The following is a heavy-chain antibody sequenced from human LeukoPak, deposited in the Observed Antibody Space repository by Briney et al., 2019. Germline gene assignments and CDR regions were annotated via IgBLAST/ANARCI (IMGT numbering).Heavy chain of an antibody. CDR2: INPSGGST. Sequence: ASVKVSCKASGYTFTSYYMHWVRQAPGQGLEWMGIINPSGGSTSYAQKFQGGVTMTRDTSTSTVYMELSSLRSEDTAVYYCASPRREMATIDAFDIWGQGTMVTVSS. D-gene: IGHD5-12*01. CDR3: ASPRREMATIDAFDI. CDR1: GYTFTSYY. V-gene: IGHV1-46*01. J-gene: IGHJ3*02.